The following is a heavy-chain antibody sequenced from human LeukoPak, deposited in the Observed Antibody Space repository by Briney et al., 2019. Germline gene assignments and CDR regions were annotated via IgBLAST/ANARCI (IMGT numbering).Heavy chain of an antibody. CDR1: GFTLSSYG. CDR2: IWYDGSKK. D-gene: IGHD3-22*01. J-gene: IGHJ4*02. CDR3: ARDTGDSGFFLDY. V-gene: IGHV3-33*01. Sequence: GESLRLSCAASGFTLSSYGIHWVRQAPGKGLEWVAVIWYDGSKKYYGDSVKGRFTIPRDKSKNTLHLQMNSLRVEDTAVYYCARDTGDSGFFLDYWGQGTLVTVSS.